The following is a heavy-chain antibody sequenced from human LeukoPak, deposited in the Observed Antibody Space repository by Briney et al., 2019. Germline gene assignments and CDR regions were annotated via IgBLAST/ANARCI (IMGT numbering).Heavy chain of an antibody. Sequence: GGSLRLSCAARGFTFSSHSMGWVRQAQGKGLEWVSVVSSTGASTFYADSVKGRFTISKDNSNNALYLQLNSLRAEDTAVYFCARYWNDRYFDYWGQGSPVTVSS. CDR1: GFTFSSHS. D-gene: IGHD1-1*01. J-gene: IGHJ4*02. V-gene: IGHV3-23*01. CDR2: VSSTGAST. CDR3: ARYWNDRYFDY.